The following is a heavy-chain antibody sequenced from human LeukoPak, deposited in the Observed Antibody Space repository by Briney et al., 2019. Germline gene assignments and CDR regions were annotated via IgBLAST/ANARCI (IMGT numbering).Heavy chain of an antibody. J-gene: IGHJ4*02. D-gene: IGHD6-19*01. CDR2: IYTSGST. CDR1: GVSFSGYY. Sequence: SETLSLTCTASGVSFSGYYWSWLRQPAGKGLEWIGRIYTSGSTNYNPSLKSRVTMSVDTSKNQFSLKLSSVTAADTAVYYCARVSSAGIWDYWGQGTLVTVSS. CDR3: ARVSSAGIWDY. V-gene: IGHV4-4*07.